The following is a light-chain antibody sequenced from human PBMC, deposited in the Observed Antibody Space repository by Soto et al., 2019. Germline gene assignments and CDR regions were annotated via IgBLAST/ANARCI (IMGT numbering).Light chain of an antibody. CDR2: GAS. CDR1: QTVAKNF. CDR3: QQYAASPLT. V-gene: IGKV3-20*01. Sequence: EIVLTQSPGTLSLSPGERATLSCRASQTVAKNFLAWYQRKPGQAPRLLIHGASSRATGIPDRFSGSGSGIDFALTISRLEPEDAAVFYCQQYAASPLTFGGGTTVEIK. J-gene: IGKJ4*01.